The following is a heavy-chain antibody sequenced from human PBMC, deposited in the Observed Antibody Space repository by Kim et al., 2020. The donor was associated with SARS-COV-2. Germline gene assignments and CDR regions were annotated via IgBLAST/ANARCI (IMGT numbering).Heavy chain of an antibody. CDR2: INPSGGST. J-gene: IGHJ3*02. V-gene: IGHV1-46*01. Sequence: ASVKVSCKASAYTFTGNYIHWVRQAPGQGLEWMGIINPSGGSTFYAQKFQGRVTMTTDTSTSTDTSTTSVYMELRTLRSEDTAVYYCARFSTLDAFDIWGQGTMVTVSS. CDR3: ARFSTLDAFDI. CDR1: AYTFTGNY.